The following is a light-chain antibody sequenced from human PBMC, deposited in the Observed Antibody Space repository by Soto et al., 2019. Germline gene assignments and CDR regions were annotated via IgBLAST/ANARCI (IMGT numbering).Light chain of an antibody. CDR1: SSDVGGYNY. CDR2: DVS. V-gene: IGLV2-11*01. J-gene: IGLJ1*01. CDR3: CSFAGNYIYA. Sequence: QSVLTQPRSVSGSPGQSVTISCTGTSSDVGGYNYVSWYLQHPGKAPKVMIYDVSKRPSGVPDRFSGSKSGNTASLTISGLQSEDEADYYCCSFAGNYIYAFGTGTKVTVL.